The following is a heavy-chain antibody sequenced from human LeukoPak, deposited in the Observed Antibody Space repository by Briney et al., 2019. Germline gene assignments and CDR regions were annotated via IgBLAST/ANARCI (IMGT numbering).Heavy chain of an antibody. CDR3: ATGDSMVRGVPSWFDP. CDR2: FDAEDGET. D-gene: IGHD3-10*01. CDR1: GYTLTELS. V-gene: IGHV1-24*01. Sequence: ASVKVSCKVSGYTLTELSMHWVRQAPGKGLEWMGGFDAEDGETIYAQKFQGRVTTTEDTSTDTAYMELSSLRSEDTAVYYCATGDSMVRGVPSWFDPWGQGTLVTVSS. J-gene: IGHJ5*02.